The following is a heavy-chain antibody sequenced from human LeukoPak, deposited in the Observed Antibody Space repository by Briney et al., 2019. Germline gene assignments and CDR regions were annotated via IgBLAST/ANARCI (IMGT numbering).Heavy chain of an antibody. Sequence: GGSLRLSCAASGFTFSGYAMSWVRQAPGKGLEWVSAISDSGGSTYYPDSVKGRFTISRDNSRNTLYLQSNSLRAEDTAVYYCAKEDLYYGMDVWGKGTTVTVS. CDR3: AKEDLYYGMDV. J-gene: IGHJ6*04. CDR1: GFTFSGYA. V-gene: IGHV3-23*01. CDR2: ISDSGGST.